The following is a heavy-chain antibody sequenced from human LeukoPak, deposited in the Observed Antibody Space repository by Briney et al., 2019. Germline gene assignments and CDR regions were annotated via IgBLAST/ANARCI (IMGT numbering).Heavy chain of an antibody. V-gene: IGHV1-18*01. CDR2: ISAYNGNT. J-gene: IGHJ4*02. CDR3: ARDLISAAAGSNRIGY. D-gene: IGHD6-13*01. CDR1: GGTFSNFG. Sequence: ASVKVSCKASGGTFSNFGISWVRQAPGQGLEWMGWISAYNGNTNYAQKLQGRVTVTTDTSTSTAYMELRSLRSDDTAVYYCARDLISAAAGSNRIGYWGQGTLVTVSS.